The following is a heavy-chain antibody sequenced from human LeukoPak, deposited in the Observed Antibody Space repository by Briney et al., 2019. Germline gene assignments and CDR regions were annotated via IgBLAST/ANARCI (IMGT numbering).Heavy chain of an antibody. CDR3: ARLSSFAFDI. CDR2: ILHNGDST. CDR1: GFTCSTYV. V-gene: IGHV3-23*01. J-gene: IGHJ3*02. Sequence: GGSLRLSCAASGFTCSTYVMSWVRQAPGKGLEWLSLILHNGDSTYYADSVRGRFTISRDNSKNTLYLQMNSLRAEDTAVYYCARLSSFAFDIWGQGTMVTVSS. D-gene: IGHD3-16*02.